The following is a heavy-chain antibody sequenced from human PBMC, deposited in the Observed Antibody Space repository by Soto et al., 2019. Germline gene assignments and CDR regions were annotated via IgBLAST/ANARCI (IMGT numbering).Heavy chain of an antibody. CDR3: AKRQGYNWNPPRYYYYYGMDV. V-gene: IGHV3-23*01. J-gene: IGHJ6*02. D-gene: IGHD1-20*01. CDR1: GFTFSSYA. CDR2: ISGSGGST. Sequence: GGSLRLSCAASGFTFSSYAMSWVRQAPGKGLEWVSAISGSGGSTYYADSVKGRFTISRDNSKNTLYLQMNSLRAEDTAVYYCAKRQGYNWNPPRYYYYYGMDVWGQGTTVTVSS.